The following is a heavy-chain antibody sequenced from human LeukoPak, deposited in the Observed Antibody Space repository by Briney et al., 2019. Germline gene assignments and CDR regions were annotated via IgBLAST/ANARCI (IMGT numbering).Heavy chain of an antibody. CDR2: ISYDGSNK. CDR3: ARDQRGPLRFLEWLLIY. V-gene: IGHV3-30-3*01. D-gene: IGHD3-3*01. CDR1: GFTFSNYA. Sequence: GGSLRLSCAASGFTFSNYAIHWVRQAPGKGLEWVAVISYDGSNKYYADSVKGRFTISRDNSKNTLYLQMNSLRAEDTAVYYCARDQRGPLRFLEWLLIYWGQGTLVTVSS. J-gene: IGHJ4*02.